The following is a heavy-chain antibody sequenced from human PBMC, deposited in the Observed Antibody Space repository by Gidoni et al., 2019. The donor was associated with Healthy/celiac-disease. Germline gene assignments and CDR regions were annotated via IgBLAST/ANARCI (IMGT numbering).Heavy chain of an antibody. D-gene: IGHD4-17*01. CDR2: LSYDGSNT. V-gene: IGHV3-30-3*01. J-gene: IGHJ4*02. CDR1: GCTVSSYA. CDR3: ARDEYHDYGDYGSLDY. Sequence: QVQLVESGGGGVQPGRSLRLSCAASGCTVSSYAMHWVRQAPGKGLEWVAVLSYDGSNTYYADSVKGRFTISRDNSKNTLYLQMNSLRAEDTAVYYCARDEYHDYGDYGSLDYWGQGTLVTVSS.